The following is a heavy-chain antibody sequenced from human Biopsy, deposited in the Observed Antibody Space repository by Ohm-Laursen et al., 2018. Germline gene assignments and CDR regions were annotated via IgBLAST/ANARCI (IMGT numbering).Heavy chain of an antibody. Sequence: PSDTLSLTCTVSGGSISSSTTYYWAWLRQPPGKGLEWIGSIYNTETTFYNPSLKSRVTISVDTPTNQFSLKVSSVTAADTALYFCARHPTGFWFDPWGHGTLVTVSS. CDR3: ARHPTGFWFDP. CDR2: IYNTETT. V-gene: IGHV4-39*01. J-gene: IGHJ5*02. CDR1: GGSISSSTTYY.